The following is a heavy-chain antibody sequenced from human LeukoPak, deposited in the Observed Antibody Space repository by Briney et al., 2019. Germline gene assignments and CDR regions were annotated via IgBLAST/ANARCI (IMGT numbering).Heavy chain of an antibody. Sequence: ASVKVSCKASGYTFTSYYMHWVRQAPGQGLEWMGIINPSGGSTSYAQKFQGRVTMTRDTSTSTVYMGLSSLRSEDTAVYYCARFHYYDSSGYYQTTDYWGQGTLVTVSS. D-gene: IGHD3-22*01. CDR2: INPSGGST. CDR1: GYTFTSYY. J-gene: IGHJ4*02. CDR3: ARFHYYDSSGYYQTTDY. V-gene: IGHV1-46*01.